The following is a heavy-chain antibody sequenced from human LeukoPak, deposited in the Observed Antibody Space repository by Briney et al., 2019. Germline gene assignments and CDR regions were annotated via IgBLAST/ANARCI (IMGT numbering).Heavy chain of an antibody. CDR3: ARASSGYYIYYYYMDV. CDR2: INPNSGGT. J-gene: IGHJ6*03. CDR1: GYTFTGYY. V-gene: IGHV1-2*02. Sequence: ASVKVSCKASGYTFTGYYMHWVRQAPGQGLEWMGWINPNSGGTNYAQKFQGRVTLTTDTSTSTAYMELRSLRSDDTAVYYCARASSGYYIYYYYMDVWGKGTTVTISS. D-gene: IGHD3-22*01.